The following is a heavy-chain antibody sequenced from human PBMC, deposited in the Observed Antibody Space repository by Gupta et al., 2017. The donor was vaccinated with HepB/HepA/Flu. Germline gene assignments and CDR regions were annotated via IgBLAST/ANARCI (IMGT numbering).Heavy chain of an antibody. CDR2: INCNSGDT. J-gene: IGHJ4*02. CDR1: GYTFTDYY. Sequence: QVQLVQSGAEVKKPGASVKVSCKASGYTFTDYYINWVRQAPGQGLEWMGWINCNSGDTMFAQKFQGRVTMTRDTSISTAYMELSGLRSDDTAVYYCARVRYNSGWSQFDYWGQGTLVTVSS. V-gene: IGHV1-2*02. D-gene: IGHD6-19*01. CDR3: ARVRYNSGWSQFDY.